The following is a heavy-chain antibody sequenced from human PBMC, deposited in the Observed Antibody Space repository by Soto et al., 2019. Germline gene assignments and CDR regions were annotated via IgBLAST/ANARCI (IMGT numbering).Heavy chain of an antibody. D-gene: IGHD6-19*01. CDR1: GGTFSSYT. J-gene: IGHJ4*02. Sequence: ASVKVSCKASGGTFSSYTISWVRQAPGQGLEWMGRIIPILGIANYAQKFQGRVTITADKSTSTAYMELSSLRSEDTAVYYCARLLIWVGSGWRLTPGGYRGQPKNPDAYHDIDYWGQGTLVTVSS. CDR3: ARLLIWVGSGWRLTPGGYRGQPKNPDAYHDIDY. CDR2: IIPILGIA. V-gene: IGHV1-69*02.